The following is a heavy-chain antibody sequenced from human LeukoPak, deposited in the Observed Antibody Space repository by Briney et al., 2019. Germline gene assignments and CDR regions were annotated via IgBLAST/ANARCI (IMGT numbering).Heavy chain of an antibody. CDR3: AKVKANWGSGFDY. J-gene: IGHJ4*02. Sequence: GGSLRLFCAASGFTFSSYSMNWVRQAPGKGLEWVSYISSSSSTIYYADSVKGRFTISKDNSKNTLYLQMNSLRAEDTAVYYCAKVKANWGSGFDYWGQGTLVTVSS. D-gene: IGHD7-27*01. V-gene: IGHV3-48*01. CDR2: ISSSSSTI. CDR1: GFTFSSYS.